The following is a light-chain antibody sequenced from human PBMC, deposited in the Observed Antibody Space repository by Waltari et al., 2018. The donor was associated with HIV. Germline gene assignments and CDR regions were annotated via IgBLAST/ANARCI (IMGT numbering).Light chain of an antibody. CDR1: SPNIGSNY. Sequence: LTQPPSASGTPGQRVTISSSGSSPNIGSNYGYWYQQPPGTAPKLLIYRNNQRPSGVPDRFSGSKSGTSASLAISGLRSEDEADYYCAAWDDSLSGLVFGGGTKVTVL. CDR3: AAWDDSLSGLV. V-gene: IGLV1-47*01. J-gene: IGLJ3*02. CDR2: RNN.